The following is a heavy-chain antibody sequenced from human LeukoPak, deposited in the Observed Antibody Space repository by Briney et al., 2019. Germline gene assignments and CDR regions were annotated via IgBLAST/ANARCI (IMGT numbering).Heavy chain of an antibody. J-gene: IGHJ4*02. Sequence: ASVRVSCKASGYTFTSYGISWVRQAPGQGLEWKGWISAYNGNTNYAQKLQGRVTMTTDTSTSTAYMELRSLRSDDTAVYYCARALKEDIVATTEDYWGQGTLVTVSS. D-gene: IGHD5-12*01. CDR3: ARALKEDIVATTEDY. CDR1: GYTFTSYG. V-gene: IGHV1-18*01. CDR2: ISAYNGNT.